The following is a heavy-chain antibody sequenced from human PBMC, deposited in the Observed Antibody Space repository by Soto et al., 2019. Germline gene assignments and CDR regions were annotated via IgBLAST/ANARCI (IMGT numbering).Heavy chain of an antibody. J-gene: IGHJ3*01. CDR3: AKSVRYCLGSSCSPEAFDV. V-gene: IGHV3-30*18. CDR2: ISYDGTNT. D-gene: IGHD2-15*01. CDR1: GFTFRDSG. Sequence: QVHLVVSGGGVVQPRMSLSFSCVASGFTFRDSGMHWVRQAPGNGLEWVAAISYDGTNTYYADSVNDRFTISRDNSKNTLYLQVNSLRAEDKAVYYCAKSVRYCLGSSCSPEAFDVWGQGTVVSVSS.